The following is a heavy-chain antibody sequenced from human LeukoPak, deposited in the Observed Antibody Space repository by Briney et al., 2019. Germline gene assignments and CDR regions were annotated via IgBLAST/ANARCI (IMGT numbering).Heavy chain of an antibody. D-gene: IGHD4-17*01. CDR1: GFIFSNYG. CDR2: ISASGSAT. CDR3: ARGRYYLDS. J-gene: IGHJ4*02. Sequence: GGSLRLSCAASGFIFSNYGMNWVRQAPGKGLEWVAAISASGSATSYADSVRGRFTISRDNSKSTTYLQMNSLRAEDTAVYYCARGRYYLDSWGQGTLVTVSS. V-gene: IGHV3-23*01.